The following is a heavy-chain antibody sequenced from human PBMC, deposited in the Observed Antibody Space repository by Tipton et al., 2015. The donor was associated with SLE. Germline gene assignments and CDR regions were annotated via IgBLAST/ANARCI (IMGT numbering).Heavy chain of an antibody. V-gene: IGHV4-34*01. CDR2: INHSGST. Sequence: TLSLTCAVYGGSFSGYYWSWIRQPPGKGLEWIGEINHSGSTNYNPSLKSRVTISVDTSKNQFSLKLSSVTAADTAVYYCVRDVNSGRHFDYWGQGTLVTVSS. CDR1: GGSFSGYY. J-gene: IGHJ4*02. D-gene: IGHD4-23*01. CDR3: VRDVNSGRHFDY.